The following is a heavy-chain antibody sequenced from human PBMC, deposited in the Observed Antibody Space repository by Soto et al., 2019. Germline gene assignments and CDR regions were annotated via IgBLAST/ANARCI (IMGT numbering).Heavy chain of an antibody. V-gene: IGHV3-74*01. D-gene: IGHD1-1*01. CDR1: AFSFSTSW. CDR3: ATAGNYRCDN. Sequence: PGGSLRLSCAASAFSFSTSWMHWVRQAPGEGLVWVSRINPDGRTINYADSVKGRFTISRDNAKNTLYLQTNILRVEDTAVYFCATAGNYRCDNWGLGTLVTVSS. J-gene: IGHJ4*01. CDR2: INPDGRTI.